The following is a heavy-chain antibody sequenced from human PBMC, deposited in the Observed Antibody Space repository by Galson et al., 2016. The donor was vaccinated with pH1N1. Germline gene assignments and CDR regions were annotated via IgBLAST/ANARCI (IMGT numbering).Heavy chain of an antibody. D-gene: IGHD3-22*01. CDR3: TRKIGAD. J-gene: IGHJ4*02. V-gene: IGHV3-7*01. Sequence: SLRLSCAASGFTFTSYWMSWVRQAPGKGLEWVANIKQDGSEIHYMGFVKGRFTISRDNAKSSVYLQMNSLRAEDTAVYYCTRKIGADWGQGTLVTVSS. CDR1: GFTFTSYW. CDR2: IKQDGSEI.